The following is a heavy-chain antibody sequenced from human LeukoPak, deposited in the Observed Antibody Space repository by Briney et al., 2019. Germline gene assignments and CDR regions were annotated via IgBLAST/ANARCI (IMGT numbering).Heavy chain of an antibody. Sequence: GGSLRLSCAASGFTFSIYGMHWVRQAPGKGLEWVAFIRYDGSNKYYADSVKGRFTISRDNSKNTLYLQLNSLRAEDTAVYYCAKEFSSWYNYWGQGTLVTVSS. CDR3: AKEFSSWYNY. D-gene: IGHD6-13*01. CDR2: IRYDGSNK. CDR1: GFTFSIYG. J-gene: IGHJ4*02. V-gene: IGHV3-30*02.